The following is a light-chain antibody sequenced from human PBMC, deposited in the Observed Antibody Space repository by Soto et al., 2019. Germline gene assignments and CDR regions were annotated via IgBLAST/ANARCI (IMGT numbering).Light chain of an antibody. CDR3: QQYHFFALT. Sequence: DIQVTQSPSPLPASVGDRVTITCRAIQSSITWLAWFQQAPGKAPKILISDASSLKSGVPSRFSDSGSVTEVTLTIRRPQPDAFATYYCQQYHFFALTFGGGLLVEI. V-gene: IGKV1-5*01. J-gene: IGKJ4*01. CDR1: QSSITW. CDR2: DAS.